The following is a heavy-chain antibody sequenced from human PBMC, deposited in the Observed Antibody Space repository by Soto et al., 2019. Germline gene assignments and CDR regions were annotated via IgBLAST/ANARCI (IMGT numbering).Heavy chain of an antibody. CDR1: GFLLSTSGVG. J-gene: IGHJ4*02. CDR2: IYWDDDK. CDR3: AHSPLLSRYDY. Sequence: QITLKESGPALVKPTQTLTLTCTFSGFLLSTSGVGVGWIRQPPGKALEWLALIYWDDDKRYSPSLKSRLTITKDTSKHQVVLTMTNMDPVDTATYYCAHSPLLSRYDYWGQGTLVTVSS. D-gene: IGHD3-16*02. V-gene: IGHV2-5*02.